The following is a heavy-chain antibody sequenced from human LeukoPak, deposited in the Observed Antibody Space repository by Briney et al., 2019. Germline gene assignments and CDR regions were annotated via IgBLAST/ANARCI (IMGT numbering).Heavy chain of an antibody. CDR1: GFTFDDYA. CDR2: ISWNSGSI. Sequence: PGRSLRLSCAASGFTFDDYAMHWVRQAPGKGLEWVSGISWNSGSIGYADSVKGRFTISRDNPKNSLYLQMNSLRAEDMALYYCARAPYDILTGFPLDYWGQGTLVTVSS. J-gene: IGHJ4*02. D-gene: IGHD3-9*01. CDR3: ARAPYDILTGFPLDY. V-gene: IGHV3-9*03.